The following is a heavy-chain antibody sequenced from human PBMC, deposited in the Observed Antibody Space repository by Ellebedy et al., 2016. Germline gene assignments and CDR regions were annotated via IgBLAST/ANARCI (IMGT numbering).Heavy chain of an antibody. CDR3: ARDLGFSPPGISSSSLNTTMVRPPIDY. CDR2: FDPEDGET. D-gene: IGHD3-10*01. V-gene: IGHV1-24*01. Sequence: ASVKVSCKVSGYTLTELSMHWVRQAPGKGLEWMGGFDPEDGETIYAQKFQGRVTMTEDTSTDTAYMELNSLRSEDTAVYYCARDLGFSPPGISSSSLNTTMVRPPIDYWGQGTLVTVSS. J-gene: IGHJ4*02. CDR1: GYTLTELS.